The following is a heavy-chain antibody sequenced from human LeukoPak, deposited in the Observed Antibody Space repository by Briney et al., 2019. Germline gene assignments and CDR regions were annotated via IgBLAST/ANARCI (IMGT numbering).Heavy chain of an antibody. Sequence: GGSLRLPCAASGFTFSDYGMYWVRQAPGKGLEWVALIWYDGGKKYYTDSVRGRFTISRDNSKNTLYLQMDSLRAEDTAVYYCVRYCNGGSCYRAAFDVWGPGTMVTVSS. J-gene: IGHJ3*01. D-gene: IGHD2-15*01. CDR1: GFTFSDYG. CDR3: VRYCNGGSCYRAAFDV. CDR2: IWYDGGKK. V-gene: IGHV3-33*01.